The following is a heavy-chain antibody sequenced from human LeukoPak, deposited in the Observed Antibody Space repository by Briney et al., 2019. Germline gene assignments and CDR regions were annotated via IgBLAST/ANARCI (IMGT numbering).Heavy chain of an antibody. CDR1: GGTFGSYA. V-gene: IGHV1-69*04. CDR2: IIPILGIA. CDR3: AAQGVGATGPYFDY. D-gene: IGHD1-26*01. J-gene: IGHJ4*02. Sequence: GASVKVSCKASGGTFGSYAISWVRQAPGQGLEWMGRIIPILGIANYAQKFQGRVTITADKSTSTAYMELSSLRSEDTAVYYCAAQGVGATGPYFDYWGQGTLVTVSS.